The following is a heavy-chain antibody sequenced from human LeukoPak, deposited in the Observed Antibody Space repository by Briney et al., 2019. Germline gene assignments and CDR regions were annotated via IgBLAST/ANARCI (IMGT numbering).Heavy chain of an antibody. Sequence: GGSLRLSCAASGFTFSSYAMHWVRQAPGKGLEWVAVISYDGSNKYYADSVKGRFTISRDNSKNTLYLQMNSLRAEDTAVYYCAKAGFGGNYDSSGYYPNWFDPWGQGTLVTVSS. CDR1: GFTFSSYA. J-gene: IGHJ5*02. CDR2: ISYDGSNK. D-gene: IGHD3-22*01. CDR3: AKAGFGGNYDSSGYYPNWFDP. V-gene: IGHV3-30*04.